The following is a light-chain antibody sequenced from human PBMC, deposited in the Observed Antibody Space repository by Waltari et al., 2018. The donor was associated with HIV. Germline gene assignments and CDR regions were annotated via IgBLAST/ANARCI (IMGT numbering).Light chain of an antibody. J-gene: IGKJ2*01. V-gene: IGKV1-9*01. CDR2: TVS. CDR3: KQVKSYPFT. CDR1: EGISRF. Sequence: DIHLTQSPAYLSASVGDRVTFTCRASEGISRFLAWYQQKPGKAPKLLMYTVSTLQSGVPSRFSGSGSGTEFTLTGTSLQPEDFATYYCKQVKSYPFTFGQGTKLEIK.